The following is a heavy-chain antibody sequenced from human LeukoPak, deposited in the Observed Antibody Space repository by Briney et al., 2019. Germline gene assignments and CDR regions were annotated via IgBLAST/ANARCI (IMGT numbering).Heavy chain of an antibody. J-gene: IGHJ4*02. CDR3: SASYSSCTSCLFDY. D-gene: IGHD2-2*01. CDR1: GFTFSRYA. CDR2: ISGSGGST. V-gene: IGHV3-23*01. Sequence: GGSLRLSCAASGFTFSRYAMSWVRQAPGKGLEWVSAISGSGGSTYYADSVKGRFTISRDNSKNTLYLQMNSLRAEDTAVYYCSASYSSCTSCLFDYWGQGTLVTVSS.